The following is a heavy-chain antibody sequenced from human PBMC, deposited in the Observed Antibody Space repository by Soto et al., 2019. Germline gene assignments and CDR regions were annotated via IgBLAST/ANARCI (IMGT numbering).Heavy chain of an antibody. Sequence: QVQLVQSGAEVKKPGASVKVSCKPSGYTFTSYGITWVRQAPGQGLEWMGWISAYNGNTNYAQKFQGRVTTTKDTSTRKVYMELRSLGSDDTAVYYCAGGWFGEFVYQFDYWGQGTLVTVSS. V-gene: IGHV1-18*01. CDR2: ISAYNGNT. D-gene: IGHD3-10*01. CDR1: GYTFTSYG. CDR3: AGGWFGEFVYQFDY. J-gene: IGHJ4*02.